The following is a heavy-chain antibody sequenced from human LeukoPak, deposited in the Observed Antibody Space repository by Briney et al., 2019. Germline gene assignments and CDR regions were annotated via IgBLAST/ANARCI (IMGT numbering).Heavy chain of an antibody. D-gene: IGHD2-2*01. Sequence: KSSETLSLTCAVYGGSFSGYYWSWIRQPPGKGLEWIGEINHSGSTNYNPSLKSRGTISVDTSKNQFSLKLSSVTAADTAVYYCARAPVVPAATYAFDIWGQGTMVTVSS. V-gene: IGHV4-34*01. J-gene: IGHJ3*02. CDR2: INHSGST. CDR3: ARAPVVPAATYAFDI. CDR1: GGSFSGYY.